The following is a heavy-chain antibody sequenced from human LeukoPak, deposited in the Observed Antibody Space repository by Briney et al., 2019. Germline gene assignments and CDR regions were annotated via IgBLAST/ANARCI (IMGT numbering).Heavy chain of an antibody. CDR3: ARVKGQIAAAGRGDY. J-gene: IGHJ4*02. D-gene: IGHD6-13*01. CDR1: GYTFTSYD. Sequence: ASVKVSCKASGYTFTSYDINWVRQATGQGLEWMGWMNPNSGNTGYAQKFQGRVTMTTDTSTSTAYMELRSLRSDDTAVYYCARVKGQIAAAGRGDYWGQGTLVTVSS. V-gene: IGHV1-8*01. CDR2: MNPNSGNT.